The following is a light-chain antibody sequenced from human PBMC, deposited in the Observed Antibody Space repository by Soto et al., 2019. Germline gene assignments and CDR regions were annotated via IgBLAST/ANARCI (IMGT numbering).Light chain of an antibody. CDR2: AAS. J-gene: IGKJ1*01. Sequence: QMTKSPSSLSASVGEKIIITCRASRDVGSDVSWYQQKPGQAPKLLIYAASNLYTRVPSRFSGSRSGTEFTLTISSLQPEDFASYYCLQDYGDSWTFGQGTKVDIK. V-gene: IGKV1-6*01. CDR1: RDVGSD. CDR3: LQDYGDSWT.